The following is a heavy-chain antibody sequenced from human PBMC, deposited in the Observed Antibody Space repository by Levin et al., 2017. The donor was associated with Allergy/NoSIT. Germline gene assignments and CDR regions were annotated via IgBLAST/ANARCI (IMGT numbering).Heavy chain of an antibody. CDR1: GFTFDDYA. CDR2: ISWNSGTI. J-gene: IGHJ4*02. Sequence: LSLTCAASGFTFDDYAMHWVRQVPGKGLEWVSGISWNSGTIDYSDSVKGRFTISRDNAKNSLYLQMNSLRTEDTALYYCARGQYSSSSYPIDFWGQGTLVTVSS. V-gene: IGHV3-9*01. CDR3: ARGQYSSSSYPIDF. D-gene: IGHD6-6*01.